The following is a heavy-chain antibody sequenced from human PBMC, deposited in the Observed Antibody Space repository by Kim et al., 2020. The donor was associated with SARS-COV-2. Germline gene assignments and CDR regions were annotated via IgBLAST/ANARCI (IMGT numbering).Heavy chain of an antibody. D-gene: IGHD2-2*01. V-gene: IGHV4-59*01. Sequence: SETLSLTCTVSSDSISSYYCSWIRQLPGKGLEWVGYIYYSGSTDYNTALKTRVTISWDTSKNQFFLVLTSVTSTDTAVFYFPRSERAPSRAPCDYWG. CDR2: IYYSGST. CDR3: PRSERAPSRAPCDY. J-gene: IGHJ4*01. CDR1: SDSISSYY.